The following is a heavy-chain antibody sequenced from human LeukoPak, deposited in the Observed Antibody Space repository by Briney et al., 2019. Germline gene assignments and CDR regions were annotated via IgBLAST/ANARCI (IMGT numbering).Heavy chain of an antibody. J-gene: IGHJ6*03. CDR2: ITGSGDSI. D-gene: IGHD5-18*01. Sequence: GGSLRLSCAASEFTFTNYAMSWVRQAPGKGLEWVSTITGSGDSIYYADSVKGRFIISRDNAKNSLYLQMNSLRAEDTAVYYCAGGSAMVYYYMDVWGKGTTVTISS. V-gene: IGHV3-23*01. CDR1: EFTFTNYA. CDR3: AGGSAMVYYYMDV.